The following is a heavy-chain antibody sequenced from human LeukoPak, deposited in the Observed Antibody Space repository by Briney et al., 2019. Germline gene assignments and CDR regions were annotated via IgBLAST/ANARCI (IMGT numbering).Heavy chain of an antibody. CDR3: ARDYYDSSGYYPGSKWFDP. CDR1: GYNFTNYW. V-gene: IGHV5-51*01. D-gene: IGHD3-22*01. Sequence: GESLKISCKGSGYNFTNYWIGWVRQMPGKGLEWMRIIFPGDSDTIYSPSFEGQVTISADKSISTAYLQWRSLKASDTAMYYCARDYYDSSGYYPGSKWFDPWGQGTLVTVSS. CDR2: IFPGDSDT. J-gene: IGHJ5*02.